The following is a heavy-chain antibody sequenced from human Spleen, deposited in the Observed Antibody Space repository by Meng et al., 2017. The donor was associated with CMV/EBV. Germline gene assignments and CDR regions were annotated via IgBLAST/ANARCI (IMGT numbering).Heavy chain of an antibody. V-gene: IGHV4-34*01. D-gene: IGHD2-2*02. CDR2: INHSGST. J-gene: IGHJ4*02. Sequence: WSWIRQPPGKGLEWIGEINHSGSTNYNPSLKSRVTISVDTSKNQFSLKLSSVTAADTAVYYCARASWIRWKYCSSTSCYTPTYYFDYWGQGTLVTVSS. CDR3: ARASWIRWKYCSSTSCYTPTYYFDY.